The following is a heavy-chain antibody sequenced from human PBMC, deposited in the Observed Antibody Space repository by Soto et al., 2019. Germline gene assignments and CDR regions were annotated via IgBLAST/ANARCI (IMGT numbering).Heavy chain of an antibody. CDR1: GGTFSSYA. J-gene: IGHJ5*02. CDR2: IIPIFGTA. Sequence: QVQLVQSGAEVKKPGSSVKVSCKASGGTFSSYAISWVRQAPGQGLEWMGGIIPIFGTANYAQKFQGRVTITADESTSTAYMELSSLRSEDTAVYYCARGAGQLLVLGNNWFDPWGQGTLVTVSS. V-gene: IGHV1-69*12. D-gene: IGHD2-2*01. CDR3: ARGAGQLLVLGNNWFDP.